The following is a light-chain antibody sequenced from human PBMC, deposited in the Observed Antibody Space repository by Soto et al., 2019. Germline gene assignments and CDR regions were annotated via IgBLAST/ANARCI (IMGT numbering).Light chain of an antibody. CDR2: DAS. V-gene: IGKV3-11*01. CDR3: QQRVNWPGT. J-gene: IGKJ4*01. CDR1: QSVDSY. Sequence: EIVLTQSPATLSLSPGERATLACRASQSVDSYMAWYQHKPGQAPRLLIYDASRRATGAPARFTGSGSGTDFTLTISSLEPEDFAVYYCQQRVNWPGTFCGGSKLEIK.